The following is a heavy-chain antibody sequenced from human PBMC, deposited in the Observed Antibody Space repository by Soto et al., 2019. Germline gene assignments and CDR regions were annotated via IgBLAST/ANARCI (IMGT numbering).Heavy chain of an antibody. CDR2: IIPIFGTA. CDR3: AREGKQLVRYAYDI. CDR1: GGTFSSYA. Sequence: SVKVSCKASGGTFSSYAISWVRQAPGQGLEWLGGIIPIFGTANYAQKFQGRVTITADKSTSTAYMELSSLRSEETAVYYCAREGKQLVRYAYDIWGRGPMVTVS. J-gene: IGHJ3*02. D-gene: IGHD3-10*02. V-gene: IGHV1-69*06.